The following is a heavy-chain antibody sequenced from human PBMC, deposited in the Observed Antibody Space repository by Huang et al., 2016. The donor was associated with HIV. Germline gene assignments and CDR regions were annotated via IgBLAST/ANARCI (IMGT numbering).Heavy chain of an antibody. J-gene: IGHJ3*02. Sequence: QVQLQQWGAGLLKPSETLSLTCAVYGGSFSGYYWSWIRQSPGKGLEWIGEINHSGSTNYNPSLKSRLTISVDTSKNQFSLKRSSVTAAETAVYYCARERMMSWLDDHDAFDIWGQGTMVTVSS. D-gene: IGHD1-1*01. CDR3: ARERMMSWLDDHDAFDI. V-gene: IGHV4-34*01. CDR2: INHSGST. CDR1: GGSFSGYY.